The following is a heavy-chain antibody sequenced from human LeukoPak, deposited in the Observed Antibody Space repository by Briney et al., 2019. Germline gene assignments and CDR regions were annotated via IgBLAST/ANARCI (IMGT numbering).Heavy chain of an antibody. V-gene: IGHV3-7*01. CDR2: IKKTGSET. D-gene: IGHD5-24*01. CDR3: AKDSEEMATTDAGYYFDY. CDR1: KFIFSNYW. Sequence: GGPLRLSCAASKFIFSNYWMSWVRQAPEKGLEWVAYIKKTGSETYYVDSVKGRFTITRDNARNSLFLQMNSLRAEDTAVYYCAKDSEEMATTDAGYYFDYWGQGTLVTVSS. J-gene: IGHJ4*02.